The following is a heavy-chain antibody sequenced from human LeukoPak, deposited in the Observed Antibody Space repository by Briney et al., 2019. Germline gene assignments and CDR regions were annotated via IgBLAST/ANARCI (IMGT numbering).Heavy chain of an antibody. CDR2: IYHSGST. CDR1: GGSISSGGYS. J-gene: IGHJ3*02. D-gene: IGHD3-22*01. CDR3: ARIDYYDSSGYYYFNAFDI. V-gene: IGHV4-30-2*01. Sequence: PSQTLSLTCAVSGGSISSGGYSWSWIRQPPGKGLEWIGYIYHSGSTYYNPSLKSRVTISVDRSKNQFSLKLSSVTAADTAVYYCARIDYYDSSGYYYFNAFDIWGQGTMVTVSS.